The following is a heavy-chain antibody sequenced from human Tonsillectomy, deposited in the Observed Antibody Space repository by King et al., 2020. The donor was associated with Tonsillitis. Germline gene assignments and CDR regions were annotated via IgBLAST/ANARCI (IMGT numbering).Heavy chain of an antibody. J-gene: IGHJ4*02. Sequence: QVQLQESGPGLVKPSETLSLTCSVSGGSISGYYWSWIRQPPGKGLEWIGYIYYSGITNYNPSLNGRVTISGDTSKNQFSLKVTSVTAADTAVYYWSRTGAAADRDYWGQGTLVTVSS. CDR2: IYYSGIT. CDR3: SRTGAAADRDY. CDR1: GGSISGYY. V-gene: IGHV4-59*01. D-gene: IGHD6-13*01.